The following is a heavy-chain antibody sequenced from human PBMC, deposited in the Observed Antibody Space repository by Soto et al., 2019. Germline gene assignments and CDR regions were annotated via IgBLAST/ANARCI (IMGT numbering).Heavy chain of an antibody. D-gene: IGHD4-17*01. CDR1: GFTLDDYA. CDR3: AKARSHAYYGDDYLDY. V-gene: IGHV3-9*01. Sequence: GRSMRFPCASSGFTLDDYAMHWVPQAPGKGLEWVSGISWSSDSIGYADSVQGRFTISRDNAKNSLDLQMNSLRPKDTALYYCAKARSHAYYGDDYLDYCGHGALVTSPQ. CDR2: ISWSSDSI. J-gene: IGHJ4*01.